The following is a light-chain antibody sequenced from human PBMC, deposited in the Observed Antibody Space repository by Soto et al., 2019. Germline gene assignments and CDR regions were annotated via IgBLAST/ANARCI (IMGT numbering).Light chain of an antibody. CDR2: GAV. CDR1: QSVRIN. Sequence: EIVMTQSPATLYGSPGERATLSCRASQSVRINVAWYQKKPGQGPRLHIYGAVTRATGVPDRFSGSGSGTDFTLTISRLQSEDFAVYYCQEDSKWPALTFGGGNKVDFK. J-gene: IGKJ4*01. V-gene: IGKV3-15*01. CDR3: QEDSKWPALT.